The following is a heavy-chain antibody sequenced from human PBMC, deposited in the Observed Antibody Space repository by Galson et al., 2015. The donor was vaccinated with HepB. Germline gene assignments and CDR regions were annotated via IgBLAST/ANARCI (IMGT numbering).Heavy chain of an antibody. D-gene: IGHD3-22*01. CDR2: INPSGGST. Sequence: SVKVSCKASGYTFTNYYMHWVRQAPGQGLEWMGIINPSGGSTNYPQNFQGRVTMTRDTSTSTVYMEVSSLRVEDTAVYYCARVLFDSSGYRFDYWGQGTLVTVSS. V-gene: IGHV1-46*01. J-gene: IGHJ4*02. CDR1: GYTFTNYY. CDR3: ARVLFDSSGYRFDY.